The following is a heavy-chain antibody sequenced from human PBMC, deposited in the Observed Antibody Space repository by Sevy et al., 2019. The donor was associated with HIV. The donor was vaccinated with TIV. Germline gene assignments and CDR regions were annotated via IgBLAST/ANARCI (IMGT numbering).Heavy chain of an antibody. CDR1: GFTFGTHA. D-gene: IGHD3-3*01. J-gene: IGHJ3*02. Sequence: GGSLRLSCATSGFTFGTHAMSWVRQAPGKGLEWVSDCSGSGGSTYYADSVKGRFTISRDKSKKTLYLQVNSLRAEDTAVYYCAKGVYDFWSGRSDIFDIWGQGTMVTVSS. CDR2: CSGSGGST. V-gene: IGHV3-23*01. CDR3: AKGVYDFWSGRSDIFDI.